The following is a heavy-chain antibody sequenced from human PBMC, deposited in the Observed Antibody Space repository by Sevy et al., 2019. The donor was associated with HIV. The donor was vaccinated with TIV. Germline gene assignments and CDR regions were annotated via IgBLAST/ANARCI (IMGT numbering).Heavy chain of an antibody. CDR2: ITVSGSRT. Sequence: GGSLRLSCVASGFSFSSYAKAWVRQTPGKGLEWVSAITVSGSRTYYADSVKGRFTISRDNSQNILYLQMDSLRVEDTASYYCAKDTPFFYYASGNYYFEGIFDHWGQGALVTVSS. CDR1: GFSFSSYA. V-gene: IGHV3-23*01. J-gene: IGHJ4*02. CDR3: AKDTPFFYYASGNYYFEGIFDH. D-gene: IGHD3-10*01.